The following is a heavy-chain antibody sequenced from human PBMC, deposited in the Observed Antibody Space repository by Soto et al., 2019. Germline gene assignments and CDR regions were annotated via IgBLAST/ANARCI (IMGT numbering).Heavy chain of an antibody. CDR1: GFTFSSYG. J-gene: IGHJ6*02. V-gene: IGHV3-33*01. CDR3: ERQHYYDYGMDV. Sequence: QVQLVESGGGVVQPGRSLRLSCAASGFTFSSYGMHWVRQAPGKGLEWVAVIWYDGSNKYYADSVKGRFTISRDNSKTTLYLQTNSLRAEDTAVYYCERQHYYDYGMDVWGQGTTVTVSS. CDR2: IWYDGSNK.